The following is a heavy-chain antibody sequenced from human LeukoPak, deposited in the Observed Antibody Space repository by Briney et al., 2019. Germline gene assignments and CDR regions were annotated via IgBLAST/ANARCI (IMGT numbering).Heavy chain of an antibody. Sequence: PSETLSLTCTVSGGSISSYYWSWIRQPPGKGLEWIGYIYYSGSINYSPSLKSRVTISVDTSKNQFSLRLTSVTAADTAVYYCARGPVSFGSGTLDYWGQGTLVTVSS. CDR1: GGSISSYY. CDR3: ARGPVSFGSGTLDY. J-gene: IGHJ4*02. CDR2: IYYSGSI. D-gene: IGHD3-10*01. V-gene: IGHV4-59*01.